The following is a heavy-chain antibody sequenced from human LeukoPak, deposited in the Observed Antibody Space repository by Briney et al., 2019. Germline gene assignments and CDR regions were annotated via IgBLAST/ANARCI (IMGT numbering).Heavy chain of an antibody. J-gene: IGHJ4*02. V-gene: IGHV5-51*01. CDR1: GCTFTSYR. CDR3: VRTYYSDNTGYYFDY. D-gene: IGHD3-22*01. Sequence: GESLKISCKGSGCTFTSYRIGWVRQMPGKGLEWMGIIYPGDADTRYSPSFQGQVTISADKSITTAYLLWSSLKASDTAMYYCVRTYYSDNTGYYFDYWGQGTLVTVSS. CDR2: IYPGDADT.